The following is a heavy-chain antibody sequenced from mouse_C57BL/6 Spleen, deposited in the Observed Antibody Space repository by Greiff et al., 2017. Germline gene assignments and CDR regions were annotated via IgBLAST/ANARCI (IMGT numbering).Heavy chain of an antibody. J-gene: IGHJ3*01. Sequence: VKLMESGPGLVAPSQSLSITCTVSGFSLTSYGVDWVRQPPGKGLEWLGVIWGGGSTNYNSALMSSLSISTDNSKSQVFLKMNSLQTDDTAMYXCAKRGYGSSSSAWFAYWGQGTLVTVSA. CDR3: AKRGYGSSSSAWFAY. CDR2: IWGGGST. D-gene: IGHD1-1*01. CDR1: GFSLTSYG. V-gene: IGHV2-9*01.